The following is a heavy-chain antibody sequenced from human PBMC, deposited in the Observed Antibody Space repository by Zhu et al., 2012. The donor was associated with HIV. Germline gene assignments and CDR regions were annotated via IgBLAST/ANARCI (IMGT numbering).Heavy chain of an antibody. CDR2: INHSGST. CDR3: ARHSRYDILTRLGHFDY. Sequence: QVQLQQWGAGLLKPSETLSLTCAVYGGSFSNYYWTWIRQTPGKGLEWIGEINHSGSTNYNPSLKSRVTISVDTSKNQFSLKLSSVTAADTAVYYCARHSRYDILTRLGHFDYWDQGALVTV. V-gene: IGHV4-34*01. D-gene: IGHD3-9*01. J-gene: IGHJ4*02. CDR1: GGSFSNYY.